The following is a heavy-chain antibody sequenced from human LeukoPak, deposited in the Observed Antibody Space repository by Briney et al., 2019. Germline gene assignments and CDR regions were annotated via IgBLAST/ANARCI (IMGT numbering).Heavy chain of an antibody. Sequence: ASVKVSCKASGGTFSSYAISWVRQAPGQGLEWMGGIIPVFGTANYAQKFQGRVTITADESTSTAYMELSSLRSEDMAVYYCARDQFEVGVSIFGVVTRGAFDIWGQGTMVTVSS. J-gene: IGHJ3*02. CDR1: GGTFSSYA. CDR3: ARDQFEVGVSIFGVVTRGAFDI. V-gene: IGHV1-69*13. CDR2: IIPVFGTA. D-gene: IGHD3-3*01.